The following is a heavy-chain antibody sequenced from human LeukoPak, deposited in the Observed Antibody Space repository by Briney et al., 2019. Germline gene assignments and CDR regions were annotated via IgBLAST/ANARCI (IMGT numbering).Heavy chain of an antibody. J-gene: IGHJ5*02. CDR1: GFTFSSYA. D-gene: IGHD6-19*01. CDR3: AKDPRISIAVAGIYSSGFDP. CDR2: ISGSGGST. V-gene: IGHV3-23*01. Sequence: GGSLRLSCAASGFTFSSYAMSWVRQAPGKGLEWVSAISGSGGSTYYADSVKGRFTISRDNSKNTLYLQMNSLRAEDTAVYYCAKDPRISIAVAGIYSSGFDPWGQGTLVTVSS.